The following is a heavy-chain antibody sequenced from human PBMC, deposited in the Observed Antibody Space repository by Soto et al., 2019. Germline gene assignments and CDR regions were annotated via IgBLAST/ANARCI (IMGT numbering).Heavy chain of an antibody. CDR1: GGSFSSHY. CDR2: VFYTGST. V-gene: IGHV4-59*08. J-gene: IGHJ6*03. CDR3: ARQDGYYYYMDV. Sequence: QVELQESGPGLVKPSETLSLTCKVSGGSFSSHYWSWIRQPPGEGMEWFGYVFYTGSTNYNPSLRRRVLISGDTSKNQCSLKLRSVTAAYTAVYYCARQDGYYYYMDVWGKGTTVTVSS.